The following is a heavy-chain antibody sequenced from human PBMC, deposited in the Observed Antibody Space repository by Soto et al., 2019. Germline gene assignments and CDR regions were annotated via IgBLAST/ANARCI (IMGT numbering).Heavy chain of an antibody. Sequence: GESLKISCKGSGYSFTSYWIGWVRQMPGKGLEWMGIIYPGDSDTRYSPSFQGQVTISADKSISTAYLQWSSLKASDTAMYYCARQVVPAAMSAPYGMDVWGQGTTVTAP. J-gene: IGHJ6*02. D-gene: IGHD2-2*01. V-gene: IGHV5-51*01. CDR3: ARQVVPAAMSAPYGMDV. CDR2: IYPGDSDT. CDR1: GYSFTSYW.